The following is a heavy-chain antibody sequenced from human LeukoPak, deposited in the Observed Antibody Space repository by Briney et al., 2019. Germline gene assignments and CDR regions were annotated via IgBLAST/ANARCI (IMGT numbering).Heavy chain of an antibody. CDR1: GFTFSSYA. D-gene: IGHD2-2*01. CDR3: AKGYCSSTSCYRFYYYGMDV. Sequence: GGSLRLSCAASGFTFSSYAMSWVRQAPGKGLEWVSAISGSGGSTYYADSVKGRFTISRDNSKNTLYLQMNSLRAEDTAVYYCAKGYCSSTSCYRFYYYGMDVWGQGTTVTVSS. J-gene: IGHJ6*02. V-gene: IGHV3-23*01. CDR2: ISGSGGST.